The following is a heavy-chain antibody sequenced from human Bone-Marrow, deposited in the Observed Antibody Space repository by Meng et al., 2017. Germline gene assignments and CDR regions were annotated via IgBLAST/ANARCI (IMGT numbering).Heavy chain of an antibody. CDR3: ARKYYDILTGYYHFDY. CDR1: GFSLSTSGVG. Sequence: SGPTLVKPTQTLTLTCTFSGFSLSTSGVGVGWIRQPPGKALEWLALIYWNDDKRYSPSLKSRLTITKDTSKNQVVLTMTNMDPVDTATYYCARKYYDILTGYYHFDYWGQGTLVTVSS. CDR2: IYWNDDK. J-gene: IGHJ4*02. D-gene: IGHD3-9*01. V-gene: IGHV2-5*01.